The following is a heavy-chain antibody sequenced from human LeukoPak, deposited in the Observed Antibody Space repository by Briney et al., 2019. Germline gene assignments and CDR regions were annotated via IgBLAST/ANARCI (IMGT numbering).Heavy chain of an antibody. J-gene: IGHJ4*02. CDR1: GFTFSSYG. D-gene: IGHD4-17*01. CDR2: ISSSGSTI. Sequence: GGSLRLSCAASGFTFSSYGMSWIRQAPGKGLEWVSYISSSGSTIYYADSVKGRFTISRDNAKNSLYLQMNSLRADDTAVYYCAGEGYGDYDGDYWGQGTLVTVSS. V-gene: IGHV3-11*01. CDR3: AGEGYGDYDGDY.